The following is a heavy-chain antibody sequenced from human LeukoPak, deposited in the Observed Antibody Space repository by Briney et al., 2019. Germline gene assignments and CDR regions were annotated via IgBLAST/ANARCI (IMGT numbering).Heavy chain of an antibody. CDR2: INPNSGDT. CDR1: GYTFTGYY. J-gene: IGHJ6*03. V-gene: IGHV1-2*02. D-gene: IGHD5-18*01. CDR3: ARGVSYGVTYYYYYMDV. Sequence: ASVKVSCKASGYTFTGYYVHWVRQAPGQGLEWMGWINPNSGDTDYAQKFQGRVTMTRDTSITTAYMELRSLRSDDTAVYYCARGVSYGVTYYYYYMDVWGKGTTVTISS.